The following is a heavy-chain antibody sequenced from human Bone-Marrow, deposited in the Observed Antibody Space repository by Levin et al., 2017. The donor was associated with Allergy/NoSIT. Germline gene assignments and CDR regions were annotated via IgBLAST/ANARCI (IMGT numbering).Heavy chain of an antibody. D-gene: IGHD1-26*01. CDR3: AKDFQSGTAGSTFFDY. J-gene: IGHJ4*02. V-gene: IGHV3-23*01. Sequence: PSETLSLTCAASGFTFSNYAMSWVRQAPGKGLEWVSGIYGGGGEIYYADSVKGRFTVSRDDSQNTLNLQMSSLRAEDTAVYYCAKDFQSGTAGSTFFDYWGPGTLVTVSS. CDR2: IYGGGGEI. CDR1: GFTFSNYA.